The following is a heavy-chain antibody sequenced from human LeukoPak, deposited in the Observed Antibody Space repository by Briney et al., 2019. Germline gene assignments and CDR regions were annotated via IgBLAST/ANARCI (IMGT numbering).Heavy chain of an antibody. D-gene: IGHD1-1*01. Sequence: PGRSLRLSCAASGFTFSNYGMHCVRQAPGKGLEWVTFIWYDGSNKYYADSVKGRFTISRDNSKNTLYLQLNSLRAEDTAVYYCARDGPTYRDGLDVWGQGTTVTVSS. CDR1: GFTFSNYG. J-gene: IGHJ6*02. CDR3: ARDGPTYRDGLDV. CDR2: IWYDGSNK. V-gene: IGHV3-33*01.